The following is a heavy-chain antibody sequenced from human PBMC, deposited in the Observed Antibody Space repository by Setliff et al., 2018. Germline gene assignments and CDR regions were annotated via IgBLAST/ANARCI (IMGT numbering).Heavy chain of an antibody. CDR1: GYRLIEVS. V-gene: IGHV1-24*01. CDR2: IIPIFGTA. Sequence: ASVKVSCKVSGYRLIEVSMHWVRQAPGKGLEWMGGIIPIFGTANYAQKFQGRVTMTEDTSTDTAYMELSSLRSEDTAVYYCARAPAYSSGWSNWFDPWGQGTLVTVSS. CDR3: ARAPAYSSGWSNWFDP. J-gene: IGHJ5*02. D-gene: IGHD6-19*01.